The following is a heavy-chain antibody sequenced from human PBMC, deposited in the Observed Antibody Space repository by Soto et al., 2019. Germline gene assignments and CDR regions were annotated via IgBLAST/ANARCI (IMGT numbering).Heavy chain of an antibody. CDR1: GFTFSSYA. J-gene: IGHJ4*02. D-gene: IGHD6-19*01. Sequence: QVQLVESGGGVVQPGRSLRLSCAASGFTFSSYAMHWVRQAPGKGLEWVAVISYDGSNKYYADSVKGRFTISRDNSKNTLDLQMNSLRAEDTAVYYCARELNRIAVRGFDYWGQGTLVTVSS. V-gene: IGHV3-30-3*01. CDR3: ARELNRIAVRGFDY. CDR2: ISYDGSNK.